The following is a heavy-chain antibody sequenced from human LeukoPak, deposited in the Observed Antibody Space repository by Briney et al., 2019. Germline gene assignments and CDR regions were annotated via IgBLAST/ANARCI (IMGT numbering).Heavy chain of an antibody. CDR3: ANGGSDNLNDGYY. V-gene: IGHV3-30*18. CDR2: ISYDGSNK. J-gene: IGHJ4*02. D-gene: IGHD1-20*01. Sequence: PGGSLRLSCAASGFTFSSFGMHWVRQAPGKGLEWVAVISYDGSNKYYAGSVKGRFIISRDNSKNTLYMQMNSLRAEDTAVYYCANGGSDNLNDGYYWGQGTLVTVSS. CDR1: GFTFSSFG.